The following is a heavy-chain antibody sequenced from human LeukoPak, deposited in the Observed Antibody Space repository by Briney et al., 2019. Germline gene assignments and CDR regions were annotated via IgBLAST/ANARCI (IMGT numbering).Heavy chain of an antibody. CDR3: ARGQRATVTTFGAFDI. Sequence: LPGGSLRLSCVASGLTLSSYAMHWVRQAPGKGLEWVAFMSYDGNNKYYADSVKGRFTVSRDNSKNTLHLQMNSLRAEDTAVYYCARGQRATVTTFGAFDIWGQGTMVTVSS. CDR1: GLTLSSYA. J-gene: IGHJ3*02. V-gene: IGHV3-30-3*01. D-gene: IGHD4-17*01. CDR2: MSYDGNNK.